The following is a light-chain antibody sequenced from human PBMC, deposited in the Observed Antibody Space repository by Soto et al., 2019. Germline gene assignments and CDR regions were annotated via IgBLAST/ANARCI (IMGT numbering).Light chain of an antibody. J-gene: IGKJ1*01. CDR1: QSINTW. CDR2: DGS. CDR3: QQYSSTPRT. Sequence: DIQMTQSPSTLSASIGDRIIITCRASQSINTWLAWYQQKPGEAPKLLIYDGSTLARGVPSRFSGSGSETDFTLTISSLQAEDVAVYYCQQYSSTPRTFGQGTRVEIK. V-gene: IGKV1-5*03.